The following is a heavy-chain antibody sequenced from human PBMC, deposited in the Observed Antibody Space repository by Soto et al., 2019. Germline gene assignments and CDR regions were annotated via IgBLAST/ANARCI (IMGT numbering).Heavy chain of an antibody. D-gene: IGHD3-22*01. CDR1: GYTFTSYA. J-gene: IGHJ4*02. CDR2: INAGNGNT. CDR3: ARGGRWAYDSSGYAYFDY. V-gene: IGHV1-3*01. Sequence: QVQLVQSGAEVKKPGASVKVSCKASGYTFTSYAMHWVLQAPGQRLEWMGWINAGNGNTKYSQQFQGRVTITRDTSASTAYMELRSLRSEDTAVYYCARGGRWAYDSSGYAYFDYWGQGTLVTVSS.